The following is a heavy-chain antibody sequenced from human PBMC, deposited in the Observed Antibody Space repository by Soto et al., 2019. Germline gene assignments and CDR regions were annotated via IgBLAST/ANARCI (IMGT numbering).Heavy chain of an antibody. V-gene: IGHV1-2*02. CDR3: ARKRALDYIRWGLDP. CDR1: GYPFSDNQ. Sequence: QVQLVQSGSEVKKPGASVKVSCKASGYPFSDNQIHWLRRAPGQGLEWMGRINPKSDDTNYAQKFQGRVTMTRDTSMDTAYLELTGLTSDDTATYYCARKRALDYIRWGLDPWGQGTLVTVSS. CDR2: INPKSDDT. J-gene: IGHJ5*02. D-gene: IGHD4-4*01.